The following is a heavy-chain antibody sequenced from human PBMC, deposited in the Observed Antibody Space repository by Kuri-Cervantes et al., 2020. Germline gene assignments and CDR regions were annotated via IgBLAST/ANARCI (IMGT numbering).Heavy chain of an antibody. CDR2: IKQDGSEK. CDR3: AKDMAY. CDR1: GFTFSSYW. J-gene: IGHJ4*02. Sequence: GGSLRLSCAASGFTFSSYWMSWVRQAPGKGLEWVANIKQDGSEKYYVDSVKGRFTISRDNSKNTLFLQMNTLRAEDTAVYYCAKDMAYWGQGTLVTVSS. D-gene: IGHD3-10*01. V-gene: IGHV3-7*03.